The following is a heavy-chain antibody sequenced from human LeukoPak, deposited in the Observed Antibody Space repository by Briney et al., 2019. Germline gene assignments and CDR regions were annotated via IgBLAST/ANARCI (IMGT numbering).Heavy chain of an antibody. CDR3: ATNGPQLRYFDWLPRHFDY. CDR1: GFTFSSYA. CDR2: ISGSGGST. V-gene: IGHV3-23*01. J-gene: IGHJ4*02. Sequence: PGGSLRLSCAASGFTFSSYAMSWVRQAPGKGLEWVSAISGSGGSTYYADSVKGRFTISRDNSKNTPYLQMNSLRAEDTAVYYCATNGPQLRYFDWLPRHFDYWGQGTLVTVSS. D-gene: IGHD3-9*01.